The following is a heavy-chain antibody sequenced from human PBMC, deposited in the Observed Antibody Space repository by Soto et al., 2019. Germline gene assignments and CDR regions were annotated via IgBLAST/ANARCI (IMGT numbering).Heavy chain of an antibody. CDR3: AKAIYDTGVDYY. J-gene: IGHJ4*02. Sequence: QVQVVESGGGVVQPGTSLRLSCVASGFSFKSYGMHWVRQAPGKGLEWVALISNDGSNRYYEDSVKGRFTVSRDNSKNTVSLQMNSLRPEDTALYYCAKAIYDTGVDYYWGQGTHVIVSS. CDR1: GFSFKSYG. V-gene: IGHV3-30*18. CDR2: ISNDGSNR. D-gene: IGHD7-27*01.